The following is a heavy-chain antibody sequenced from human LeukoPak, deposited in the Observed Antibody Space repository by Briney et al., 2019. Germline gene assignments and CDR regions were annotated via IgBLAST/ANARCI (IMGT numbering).Heavy chain of an antibody. CDR2: IYSGGST. D-gene: IGHD3-3*01. CDR3: ARDRSPYYDFWSGYYTAYYGMDV. Sequence: GGSLRLSCAASGFTVSSNYMSWVRQAPGPGLGWVSVIYSGGSTYYADSVKGRFTISRDNSKNTLYLQMNSLRAEDTAVYYCARDRSPYYDFWSGYYTAYYGMDVWGQGTTVTVSS. V-gene: IGHV3-66*02. CDR1: GFTVSSNY. J-gene: IGHJ6*02.